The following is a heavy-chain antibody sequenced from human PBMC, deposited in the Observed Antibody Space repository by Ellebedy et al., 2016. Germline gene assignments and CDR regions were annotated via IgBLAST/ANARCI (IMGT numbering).Heavy chain of an antibody. V-gene: IGHV3-7*03. D-gene: IGHD2/OR15-2a*01. CDR3: ASRPAYDRYFGVFDY. Sequence: GGSLRLSCAISGFTFSPYWMTWVRQITGKGLEWVANINHDGTEKYYVDSVKGRFTISRDNGKSFLYLEMNSLKAEDTAVYYCASRPAYDRYFGVFDYWGRGTLVTVSS. CDR1: GFTFSPYW. CDR2: INHDGTEK. J-gene: IGHJ4*02.